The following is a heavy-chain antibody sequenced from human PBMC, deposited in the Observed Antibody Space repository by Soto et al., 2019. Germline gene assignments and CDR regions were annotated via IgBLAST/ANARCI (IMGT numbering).Heavy chain of an antibody. CDR1: GFSLSTRGVG. CDR2: IYWDDDK. J-gene: IGHJ4*02. Sequence: QITLKESGPTLVKPTQTLTLTCTFSGFSLSTRGVGVGWIRQPPGKALEWLAVIYWDDDKRYSPSLQSRLTITKDPSKTQVVLTMTNMAPVDTATYYCARKNYGDYPTDYWGQGTLVTVSS. D-gene: IGHD4-17*01. CDR3: ARKNYGDYPTDY. V-gene: IGHV2-5*02.